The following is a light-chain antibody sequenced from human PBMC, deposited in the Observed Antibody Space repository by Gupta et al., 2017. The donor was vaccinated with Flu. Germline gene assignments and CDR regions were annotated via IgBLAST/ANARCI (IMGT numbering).Light chain of an antibody. J-gene: IGKJ1*01. Sequence: IVLTHSPGTLSFSPGERATLSCRASQSVSSSYLAWYQQKPGQAPRLLIYGASSRATGIPDRFSGSGSGTDFTLTISRLEPEDFAVYYCQQYGSSQWTFGQGTKVEIK. CDR1: QSVSSSY. V-gene: IGKV3-20*01. CDR2: GAS. CDR3: QQYGSSQWT.